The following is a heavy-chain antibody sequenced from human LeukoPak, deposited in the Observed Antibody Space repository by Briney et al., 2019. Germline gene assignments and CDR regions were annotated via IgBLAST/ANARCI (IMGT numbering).Heavy chain of an antibody. CDR1: GYTLTELS. J-gene: IGHJ4*02. V-gene: IGHV1-24*01. CDR3: ATLSMVRGVMYFDY. CDR2: FDPEDGET. D-gene: IGHD3-10*01. Sequence: ASVKVSCKVSGYTLTELSMHWVRQAPGKGLEWMGGFDPEDGETIYAQKFQGRVTMTEDTSTDTAYMELSSLRSEDTAVYYCATLSMVRGVMYFDYWGQGTLVIVSS.